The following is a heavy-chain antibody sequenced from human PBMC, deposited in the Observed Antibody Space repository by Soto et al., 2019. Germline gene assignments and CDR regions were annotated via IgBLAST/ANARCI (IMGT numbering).Heavy chain of an antibody. J-gene: IGHJ6*02. CDR2: IIPIFGTA. D-gene: IGHD5-18*01. V-gene: IGHV1-69*06. CDR1: GGTFSSYA. Sequence: QVKLVQSGAEVKKPGSSVKVSCKASGGTFSSYAISWVRQAPGQGLEWMGGIIPIFGTANYAQKFQGKVTITADKSTSTAYMELSSLRSEDTAVYYCARDVGYNYKGGMDVWGQGTTVTVSS. CDR3: ARDVGYNYKGGMDV.